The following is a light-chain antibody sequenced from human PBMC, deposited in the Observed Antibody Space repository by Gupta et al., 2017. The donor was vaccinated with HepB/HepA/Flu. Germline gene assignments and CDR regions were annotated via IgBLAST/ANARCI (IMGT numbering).Light chain of an antibody. V-gene: IGKV1-9*01. Sequence: DIQLTQSPSFLSASVGDRVTLTCRASQGITSYLAWYQQKPGKAPNLLIYAASTLQSGVPSRFSGSGSGTEFTLTISSLQPEDFATYYCEQVYSYPHTFGGGTKVEIK. CDR1: QGITSY. CDR2: AAS. J-gene: IGKJ4*01. CDR3: EQVYSYPHT.